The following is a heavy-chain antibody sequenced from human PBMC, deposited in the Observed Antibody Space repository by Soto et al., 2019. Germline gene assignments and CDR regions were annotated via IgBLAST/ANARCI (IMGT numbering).Heavy chain of an antibody. CDR2: ISGSGVTT. Sequence: TGGSLRLSCAASGFTFSSYAMSWVRQAPGKGLEWVSTISGSGVTTYYADSVKGRFTISRDNPQNTLFLQMNSLRAEDTALYYCAKALLALMCYDNWGQGTLVTVSS. CDR1: GFTFSSYA. J-gene: IGHJ4*02. V-gene: IGHV3-23*01. CDR3: AKALLALMCYDN. D-gene: IGHD3-9*01.